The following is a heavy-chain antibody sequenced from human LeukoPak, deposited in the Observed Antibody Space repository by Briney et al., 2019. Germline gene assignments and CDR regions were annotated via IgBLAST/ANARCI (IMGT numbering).Heavy chain of an antibody. CDR1: GFTFSSYG. J-gene: IGHJ4*02. D-gene: IGHD3-9*01. Sequence: PGGSLRLSCAASGFTFSSYGMHWVRQAPGKGLEWVAFRRYDGSNKYYADSVKGRFTISRDNSKNTLYLQMNSLRAEDTAVYYCVKVIATYDILTGYYDYWGQGTLVTVSS. CDR3: VKVIATYDILTGYYDY. CDR2: RRYDGSNK. V-gene: IGHV3-30*02.